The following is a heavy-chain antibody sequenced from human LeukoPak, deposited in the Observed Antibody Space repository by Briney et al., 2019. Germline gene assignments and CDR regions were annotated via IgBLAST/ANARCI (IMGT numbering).Heavy chain of an antibody. V-gene: IGHV1-18*01. J-gene: IGHJ4*02. CDR3: AISGDGYNLAAFDY. D-gene: IGHD5-24*01. Sequence: ASVKVSCKAFGYTFSSYGFTWARQAPGQGLEWMGWISTHNGNTHYVERLQGRVTMTTDTSTSTAYMELRSLRSDDTAVYYCAISGDGYNLAAFDYWGQGTLVTVSS. CDR2: ISTHNGNT. CDR1: GYTFSSYG.